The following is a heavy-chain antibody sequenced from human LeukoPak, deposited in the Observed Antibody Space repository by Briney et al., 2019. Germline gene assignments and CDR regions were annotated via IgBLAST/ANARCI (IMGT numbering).Heavy chain of an antibody. CDR2: ISFTSVI. CDR3: AREQTRGGDLDY. Sequence: PGGSLRLSCAASGFTFSSYSMNWVRQAPGKGLEWVSSISFTSVIFYADSVKGRFTISRDNAKNSLFLQMYSLRAEDTTVYYCAREQTRGGDLDYWGQGALVTVSS. CDR1: GFTFSSYS. V-gene: IGHV3-21*01. J-gene: IGHJ4*02. D-gene: IGHD2-21*02.